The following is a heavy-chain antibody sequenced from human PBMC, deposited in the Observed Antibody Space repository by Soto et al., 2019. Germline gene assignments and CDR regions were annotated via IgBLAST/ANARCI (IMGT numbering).Heavy chain of an antibody. D-gene: IGHD2-21*02. CDR1: GFSLSTSGVG. V-gene: IGHV2-5*02. Sequence: QITLKESGPTLVKPTQTLTLTCTFSGFSLSTSGVGVGWIRQPPGKALEWLALIYWDDDKRYSPSLKSRLTPTKDTSKNQVVLTMTNIDPVHTATYYCARAYCGGDCSTPDYYYYGMDVWGQGTTVTVSS. CDR3: ARAYCGGDCSTPDYYYYGMDV. CDR2: IYWDDDK. J-gene: IGHJ6*02.